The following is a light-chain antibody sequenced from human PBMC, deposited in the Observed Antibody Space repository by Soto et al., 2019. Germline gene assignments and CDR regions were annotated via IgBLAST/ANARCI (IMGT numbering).Light chain of an antibody. CDR2: DVR. CDR1: NSDVGGFNC. V-gene: IGLV2-14*03. J-gene: IGLJ2*01. CDR3: MSYTARNSLL. Sequence: QSALTQPASVSGSPGQWITISCTGSNSDVGGFNCVSWYQQHPGKAPKLIIFDVRDRASGVSSRFSGSRSGNTASLTISGLLPEDEAHYYCMSYTARNSLLFGGGTKLTVL.